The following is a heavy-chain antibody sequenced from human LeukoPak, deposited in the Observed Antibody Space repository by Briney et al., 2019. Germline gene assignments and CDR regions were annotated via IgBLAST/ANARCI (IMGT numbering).Heavy chain of an antibody. V-gene: IGHV1-3*01. D-gene: IGHD3-22*01. CDR3: ARMIVGRPGAFDI. Sequence: ASVKVSCKASGYTFTSYAMHWVRQAPGQRLEWMGWINAGNGNTKYSQKFQGRVTITRDTSASTAYMELSSLRSEDTAVYYCARMIVGRPGAFDIWGQGTMVTVSS. J-gene: IGHJ3*02. CDR2: INAGNGNT. CDR1: GYTFTSYA.